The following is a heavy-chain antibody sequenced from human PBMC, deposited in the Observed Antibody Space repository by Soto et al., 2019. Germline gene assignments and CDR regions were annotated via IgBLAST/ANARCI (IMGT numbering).Heavy chain of an antibody. CDR2: IYYSGST. CDR1: GGSICSGGYY. D-gene: IGHD3-3*01. J-gene: IGHJ4*02. CDR3: ARQAGVEWFDY. V-gene: IGHV4-31*03. Sequence: PSETLSLTCTVSGGSICSGGYYWSWIRQHPGKGLEWIGYIYYSGSTYYNPSLKSRVTISVDTSKNQFSLKLSSVTAADTAVYYCARQAGVEWFDYWGQVTLVPVSS.